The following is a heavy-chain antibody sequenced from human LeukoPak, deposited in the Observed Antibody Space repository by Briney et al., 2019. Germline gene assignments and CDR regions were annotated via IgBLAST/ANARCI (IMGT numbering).Heavy chain of an antibody. J-gene: IGHJ4*02. CDR2: INSDGSWT. CDR3: VSFYETD. D-gene: IGHD2/OR15-2a*01. Sequence: GGSLRLSCAASGNYWMHWVRQAPGKGLVWVSHINSDGSWTSYADSVKGRFTISKDNAKNTVYLQMNNLRVEDTAVHYCVSFYETDWGRGTLVTVSS. CDR1: GNYW. V-gene: IGHV3-74*01.